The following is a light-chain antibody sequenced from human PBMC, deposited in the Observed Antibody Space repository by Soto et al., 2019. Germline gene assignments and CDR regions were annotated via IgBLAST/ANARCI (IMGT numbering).Light chain of an antibody. CDR3: HQYVHWPPGT. V-gene: IGKV3-15*01. Sequence: EIVVTQSPATLSVSPGERVTLSCRASQSVSSSLAWYQQRPGQAPRLLIYDTSTRAPGIAARFSGSGSGTEFTLTISSLQSEDVAVYYCHQYVHWPPGTFGQGTTVEIK. CDR1: QSVSSS. J-gene: IGKJ1*01. CDR2: DTS.